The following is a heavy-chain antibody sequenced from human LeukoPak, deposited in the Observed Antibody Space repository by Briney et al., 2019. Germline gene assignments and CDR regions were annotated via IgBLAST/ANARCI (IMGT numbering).Heavy chain of an antibody. V-gene: IGHV3-23*01. J-gene: IGHJ4*02. D-gene: IGHD7-27*01. CDR2: ISTSGGNT. CDR1: GFTFSSHA. CDR3: AKDRTGDALFYY. Sequence: GGSLRLSCAASGFTFSSHAMSWVCQAPGKGLEWVSGISTSGGNTYYANSVKGRFAISRDNSKNRLYLQMNSLRAEDTALYYCAKDRTGDALFYYCGQRALLTVSS.